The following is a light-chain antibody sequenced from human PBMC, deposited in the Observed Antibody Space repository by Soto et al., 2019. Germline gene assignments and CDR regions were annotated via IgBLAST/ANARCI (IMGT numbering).Light chain of an antibody. Sequence: DIPMTQSPSSLSASVGDRVTITCRGSQSISSYLNWYQQKTGKAPKLLIYKTSSLESGVPLRFSGSGSETEFTLTISSLQPDDFATYYCQQYYSDSWMFGKGTKVEIK. J-gene: IGKJ1*01. V-gene: IGKV1-5*03. CDR1: QSISSY. CDR3: QQYYSDSWM. CDR2: KTS.